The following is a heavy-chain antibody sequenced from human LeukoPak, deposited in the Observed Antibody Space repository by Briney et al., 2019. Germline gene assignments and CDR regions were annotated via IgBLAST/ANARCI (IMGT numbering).Heavy chain of an antibody. CDR2: IKSKTDGGTT. V-gene: IGHV3-15*01. Sequence: PGGSLRLSCAASGFTFSNAWVSWVRQAPGKGLEWVGRIKSKTDGGTTDYAAPVKGSFTISRDDSKNTLYLQMNSLKTEDTAVYYCTTDQPYYYDSSGYYRRPTQSDYWGQGTLVTVSS. CDR3: TTDQPYYYDSSGYYRRPTQSDY. J-gene: IGHJ4*02. CDR1: GFTFSNAW. D-gene: IGHD3-22*01.